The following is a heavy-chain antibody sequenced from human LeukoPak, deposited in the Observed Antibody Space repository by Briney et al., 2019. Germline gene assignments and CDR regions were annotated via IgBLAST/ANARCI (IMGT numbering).Heavy chain of an antibody. D-gene: IGHD2-21*02. CDR3: AGSVSVVVTATPGENNWFDP. J-gene: IGHJ5*02. Sequence: ASVKVSCKASGYTFTSYYMHWVRQAPGQGLEWMGIINPSGGSTSYAQKFQGRVTMTRDMSTSTVYMELSSLRSEDTAVYYCAGSVSVVVTATPGENNWFDPWGQGTLVTVSS. CDR1: GYTFTSYY. CDR2: INPSGGST. V-gene: IGHV1-46*01.